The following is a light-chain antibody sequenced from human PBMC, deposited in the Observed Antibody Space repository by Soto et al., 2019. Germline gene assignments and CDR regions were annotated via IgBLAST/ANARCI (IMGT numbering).Light chain of an antibody. CDR2: AAS. CDR3: QQASSFPQIT. CDR1: QGISSW. V-gene: IGKV1-12*01. Sequence: DIQMTQSPSSVSASVGDTVTITCRASQGISSWLGWYQQKPGKAPKLLIYAASSLQGGVPSRFSGSGSGTDLTLTISSLQPEDFGTYYCQQASSFPQITFGQGTRLEI. J-gene: IGKJ5*01.